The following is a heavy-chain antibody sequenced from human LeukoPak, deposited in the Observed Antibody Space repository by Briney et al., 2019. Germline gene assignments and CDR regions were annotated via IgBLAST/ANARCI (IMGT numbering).Heavy chain of an antibody. V-gene: IGHV1-8*01. CDR1: GYTFTSYD. Sequence: ASVKVSCKASGYTFTSYDINWVRQATGQGLEWMGWMNPNSGNTGYAQKFQGRVTMTRNTSISTAYMELSSLRSEDTAVYYCARGRSYVWGSYRYKARHYFDYWGQGTLVTVSS. J-gene: IGHJ4*02. CDR3: ARGRSYVWGSYRYKARHYFDY. D-gene: IGHD3-16*02. CDR2: MNPNSGNT.